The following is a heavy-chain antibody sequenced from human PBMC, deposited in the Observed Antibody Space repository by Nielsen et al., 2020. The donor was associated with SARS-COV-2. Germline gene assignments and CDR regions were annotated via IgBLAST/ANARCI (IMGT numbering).Heavy chain of an antibody. J-gene: IGHJ3*02. Sequence: ASVKVSCKASGYTFTGYYMHWVRQAPGQRLEWMGWINAGNGNTKYSQKFQGRVTITRDTSASTAYMELSSLRSEDTAVYYCARTGYSYGYGAFDIWGQGTMVTVSS. V-gene: IGHV1-3*01. CDR1: GYTFTGYY. CDR3: ARTGYSYGYGAFDI. CDR2: INAGNGNT. D-gene: IGHD5-18*01.